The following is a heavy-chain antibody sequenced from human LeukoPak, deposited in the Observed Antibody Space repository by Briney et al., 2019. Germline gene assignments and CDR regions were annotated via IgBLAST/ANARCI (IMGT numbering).Heavy chain of an antibody. J-gene: IGHJ4*02. V-gene: IGHV4-4*07. CDR3: GRQGYTASYYFLDF. D-gene: IGHD1-26*01. Sequence: PSETLSLTCTVSSGSIKSYYWDWVRQPPGKGLEWIGRIYTTGATQYNPSLKSRVTMSIDTSTNQFSLNLTSMTAADTAVYYCGRQGYTASYYFLDFWSQGTLVAVS. CDR1: SGSIKSYY. CDR2: IYTTGAT.